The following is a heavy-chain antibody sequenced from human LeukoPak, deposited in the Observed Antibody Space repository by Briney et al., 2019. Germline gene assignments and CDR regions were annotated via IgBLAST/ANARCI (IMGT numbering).Heavy chain of an antibody. CDR3: ARELVGFYYYYGMDV. V-gene: IGHV3-30-3*01. CDR2: ISYDGSNK. Sequence: PGRSLRLSCAASGFTFSSYAMHWVRQAPGKGLEWVAVISYDGSNKYYADSVKGRFTISRDNSKNTLYLQMNSLRAEDTAVYYCARELVGFYYYYGMDVWSQGTTVTVSS. CDR1: GFTFSSYA. J-gene: IGHJ6*02. D-gene: IGHD2-2*01.